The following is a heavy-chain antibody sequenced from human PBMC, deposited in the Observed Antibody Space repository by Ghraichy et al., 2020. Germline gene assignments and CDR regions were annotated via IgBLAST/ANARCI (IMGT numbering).Heavy chain of an antibody. CDR3: ARWDSNFVAAADDY. Sequence: ASVKVSCKASGYTFTGYYMHWVRQAPGQGLEWMGWINPNSSGTNYAQKFQGRVTMTRDTSISTAYMELSRLRSDDTAVYYCARWDSNFVAAADDYWGQGTLVTVSS. CDR1: GYTFTGYY. D-gene: IGHD6-13*01. J-gene: IGHJ4*02. V-gene: IGHV1-2*02. CDR2: INPNSSGT.